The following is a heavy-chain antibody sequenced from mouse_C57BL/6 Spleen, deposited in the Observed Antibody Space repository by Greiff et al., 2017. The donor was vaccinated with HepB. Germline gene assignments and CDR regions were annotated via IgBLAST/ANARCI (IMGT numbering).Heavy chain of an antibody. CDR2: IHPNSGST. V-gene: IGHV1-64*01. D-gene: IGHD2-12*01. Sequence: QVQLQQPGAELVKPGASVKLSCKASGYTFTSYWMHWVKQRPGQGLEWIGMIHPNSGSTNDNEKFKSKATLTVDKSSSTAYMQLSSLTSEDSAVSYCASLYDVDAMDYWGQGTSVTVSS. J-gene: IGHJ4*01. CDR1: GYTFTSYW. CDR3: ASLYDVDAMDY.